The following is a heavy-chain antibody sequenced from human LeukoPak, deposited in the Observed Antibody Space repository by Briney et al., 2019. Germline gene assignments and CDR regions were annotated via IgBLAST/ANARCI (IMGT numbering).Heavy chain of an antibody. Sequence: GGSLRLSCAASGFTFTNAWMSWVRQAPGKGLEWVANIKQDGSAKYYVDSVKGRFTISRDNAKKLLYLQMNSLRAEDTAVYYCARDLRYCSGGSCYSAFDIWGQGTMVTVSS. D-gene: IGHD2-15*01. CDR3: ARDLRYCSGGSCYSAFDI. J-gene: IGHJ3*02. CDR2: IKQDGSAK. CDR1: GFTFTNAW. V-gene: IGHV3-7*01.